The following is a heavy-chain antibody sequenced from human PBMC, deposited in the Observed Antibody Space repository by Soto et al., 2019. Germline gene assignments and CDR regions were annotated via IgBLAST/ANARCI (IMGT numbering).Heavy chain of an antibody. CDR2: IDTSGTT. J-gene: IGHJ4*02. V-gene: IGHV4-4*07. CDR1: GGSISSYY. Sequence: PSETLSLTCTASGGSISSYYVSWIRQSAGKGLERIGRIDTSGTTNYNPSLKSRVTMSVDASKNHFSLNLSSVTAADTAVYYCARGVDTAMYFDYWGQGTLVTVSS. CDR3: ARGVDTAMYFDY. D-gene: IGHD5-18*01.